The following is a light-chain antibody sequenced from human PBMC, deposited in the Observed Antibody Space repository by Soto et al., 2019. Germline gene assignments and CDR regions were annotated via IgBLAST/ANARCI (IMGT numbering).Light chain of an antibody. CDR2: GAS. CDR1: RSVNNNY. J-gene: IGKJ5*01. CDR3: QQRSNWIT. V-gene: IGKV3D-20*02. Sequence: EIVLTQSPGTLSLSPGERATLSCRASRSVNNNYLAWYQQKPGQAPRLLIFGASSRATGIPDRFIGSGSGTEFILTISRLEPDDFAVYYCQQRSNWITFGQGTRLEIK.